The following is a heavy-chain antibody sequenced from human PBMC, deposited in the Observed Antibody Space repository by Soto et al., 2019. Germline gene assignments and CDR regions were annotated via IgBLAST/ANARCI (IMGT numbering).Heavy chain of an antibody. CDR1: GYTFTSYG. J-gene: IGHJ6*02. V-gene: IGHV1-18*01. D-gene: IGHD2-15*01. CDR2: ISAYNGNT. CDR3: ARATGYCSGGICYGDYGMDV. Sequence: QVQLVQSGAEVKKPGASVKVSCKASGYTFTSYGVSWVRQAPGQGLEWMGWISAYNGNTNYAQNLQGRVTMTTDTATSTAYSALRSLASDDTAVYYCARATGYCSGGICYGDYGMDVWGQGTTVTVS.